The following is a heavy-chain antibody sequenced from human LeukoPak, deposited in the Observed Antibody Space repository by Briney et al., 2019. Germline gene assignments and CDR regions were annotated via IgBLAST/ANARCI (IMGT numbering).Heavy chain of an antibody. D-gene: IGHD4-17*01. CDR1: GGSISSGGYS. CDR3: ARDRLGDYGPDAFDI. V-gene: IGHV4-30-2*01. CDR2: IYHSGST. J-gene: IGHJ3*02. Sequence: SETLSLTCAVSGGSISSGGYSWSWIRHPPGKGLEWIGYIYHSGSTYYNPSLKSRVTISVDRSKNQFSLKLSSVTAADTAVYYCARDRLGDYGPDAFDIWGQGTTVTVSS.